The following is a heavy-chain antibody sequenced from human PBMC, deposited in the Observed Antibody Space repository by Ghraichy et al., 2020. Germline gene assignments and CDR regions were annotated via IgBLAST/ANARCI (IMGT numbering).Heavy chain of an antibody. J-gene: IGHJ4*02. CDR2: ITHSGRT. V-gene: IGHV4-34*01. CDR3: ARRDDY. CDR1: GGSFSGYS. Sequence: SETLSLTCAVYGGSFSGYSWSWIRQTPGKGLEWIGEITHSGRTNYNPSLKSRVTISVDTSKNQFSLKLSSVTAADTAVYYCARRDDYWGQGTLVTVSS.